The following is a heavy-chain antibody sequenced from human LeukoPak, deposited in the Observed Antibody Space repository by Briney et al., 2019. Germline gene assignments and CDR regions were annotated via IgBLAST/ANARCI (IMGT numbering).Heavy chain of an antibody. CDR1: GFTFDDYA. J-gene: IGHJ4*02. V-gene: IGHV3-43*02. CDR2: ISGDGGST. Sequence: PGGSLRLSCAASGFTFDDYAMHWVRQAPGKGLEWVSLISGDGGSTYYADSVKGRFTISRDNSKNSLYLQMNSLRTEDTALYYCASLDYDSSGSHFDYWGQRTLVTVSS. D-gene: IGHD3-22*01. CDR3: ASLDYDSSGSHFDY.